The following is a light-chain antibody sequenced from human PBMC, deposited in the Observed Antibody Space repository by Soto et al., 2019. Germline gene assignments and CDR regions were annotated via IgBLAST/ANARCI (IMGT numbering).Light chain of an antibody. CDR1: QSVSSTY. V-gene: IGKV3-20*01. Sequence: IVLTKAPGTMSLSPGDRATLSCRASQSVSSTYLAWYQQKPGQAPRLLIYGASSRATGIPDRLSGSRSGTDFPLTIIRREPEDSAVYYWQRDDISPFPFGPGTQLELK. CDR3: QRDDISPFP. J-gene: IGKJ2*01. CDR2: GAS.